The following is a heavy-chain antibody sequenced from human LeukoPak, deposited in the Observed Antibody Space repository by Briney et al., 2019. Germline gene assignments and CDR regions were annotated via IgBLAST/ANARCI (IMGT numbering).Heavy chain of an antibody. CDR1: GYTFTGYY. V-gene: IGHV1-2*02. CDR2: INPNSGGT. J-gene: IGHJ5*02. D-gene: IGHD2-15*01. Sequence: ASVKVSCKSSGYTFTGYYMHWVRQAPGQGLEWMGWINPNSGGTNYAQKFQVRVTMTSDTPIRTAYMKLSRLRSDDTAVYYCARDLRYCSGGSCYTPYQFDPWGQGTLVTVSS. CDR3: ARDLRYCSGGSCYTPYQFDP.